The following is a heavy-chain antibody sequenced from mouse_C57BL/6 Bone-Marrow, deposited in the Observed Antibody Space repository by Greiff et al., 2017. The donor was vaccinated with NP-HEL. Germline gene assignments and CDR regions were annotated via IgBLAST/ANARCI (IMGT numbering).Heavy chain of an antibody. D-gene: IGHD1-1*01. CDR3: TDYYGSSPAWFAY. J-gene: IGHJ3*01. V-gene: IGHV14-4*01. CDR2: IDPENGDT. Sequence: EVKLLESGAELVRPGASVKLSCTASGFNIKDDYMHWVKQRPEQGLEWIGWIDPENGDTEYASNFQGKATITADTSSNTAYLQLSSLTSEDTAVYYCTDYYGSSPAWFAYWGQGTLVTVSA. CDR1: GFNIKDDY.